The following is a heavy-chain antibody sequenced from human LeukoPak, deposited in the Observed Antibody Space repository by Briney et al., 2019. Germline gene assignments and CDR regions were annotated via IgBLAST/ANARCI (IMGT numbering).Heavy chain of an antibody. Sequence: ASVYVSSKVSGYTFTSYDINRVRQATGQGLEWMGWMNPNSGNTGYAQKFHGRVTMTRNTTISTAYMEQHILRSEDTAVYYCARGTHRYYYDRSGYSLFDYWGQGTLVTVSS. CDR3: ARGTHRYYYDRSGYSLFDY. J-gene: IGHJ4*02. V-gene: IGHV1-8*01. D-gene: IGHD3-22*01. CDR2: MNPNSGNT. CDR1: GYTFTSYD.